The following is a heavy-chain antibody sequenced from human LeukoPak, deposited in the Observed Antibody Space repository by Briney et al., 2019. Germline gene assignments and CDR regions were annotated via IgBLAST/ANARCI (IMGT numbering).Heavy chain of an antibody. D-gene: IGHD3-10*01. CDR3: ATGERMVRGDGVDY. CDR1: GFTVRNNY. J-gene: IGHJ4*02. Sequence: GGSLRLSCAASGFTVRNNYMSWVRPAPGKGLEGVSVIYSGGSTYYADSVKGRFTISRDNSKNTLYLQMNSLRAEDTAVYFCATGERMVRGDGVDYWGQGTLVTVSS. V-gene: IGHV3-66*01. CDR2: IYSGGST.